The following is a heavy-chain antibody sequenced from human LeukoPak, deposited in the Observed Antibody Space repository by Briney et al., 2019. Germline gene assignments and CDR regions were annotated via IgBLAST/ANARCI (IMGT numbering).Heavy chain of an antibody. V-gene: IGHV4-59*01. CDR3: ARGGFGEQIN. J-gene: IGHJ4*02. CDR2: IYYTGST. D-gene: IGHD3-10*01. CDR1: GGSISSYY. Sequence: SETLSLTCTVSGGSISSYYWSWIRQPPGKGLEWIGYIYYTGSTNYNPPLKSRVTISVDTSKNQFSLKLSSVTAADTAVYYCARGGFGEQINWGQGTLVTVSS.